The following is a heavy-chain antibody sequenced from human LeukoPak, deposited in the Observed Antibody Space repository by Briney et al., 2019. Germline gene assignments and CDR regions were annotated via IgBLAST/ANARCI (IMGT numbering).Heavy chain of an antibody. D-gene: IGHD3-10*01. V-gene: IGHV3-23*01. CDR1: GFTFSSYA. J-gene: IGHJ4*02. CDR3: AKVTNPYGSGSSFDY. CDR2: ISGSGDST. Sequence: GGSLRLSCAASGFTFSSYAMSWVRQAPGNGLEWVSGISGSGDSTYYADSVKGRFTISRDNSKNTAYMQMNRLRAEDTAVYYCAKVTNPYGSGSSFDYWGQGTQVTVSS.